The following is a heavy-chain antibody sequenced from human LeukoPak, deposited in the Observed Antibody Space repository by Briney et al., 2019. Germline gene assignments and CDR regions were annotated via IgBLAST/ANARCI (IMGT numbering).Heavy chain of an antibody. V-gene: IGHV4-34*01. CDR3: ARTRYYYNSRSYGAPYYFDY. Sequence: PSETLSLTCAVYGGSFSGYYWSWVRQPPGKGLEWIGEINHSGSTNYNPSLKSRVTISVDTSKNQFSLKLSSVTAADTAVYYCARTRYYYNSRSYGAPYYFDYWGQGTLVTVSS. CDR1: GGSFSGYY. J-gene: IGHJ4*02. D-gene: IGHD3-10*01. CDR2: INHSGST.